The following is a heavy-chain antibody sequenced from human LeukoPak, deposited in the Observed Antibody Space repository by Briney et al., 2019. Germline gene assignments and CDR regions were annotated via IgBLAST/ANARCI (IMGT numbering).Heavy chain of an antibody. Sequence: SETLSLTCAVSGYSISSGYYWGGIRQPPGKGREWIGSIYHSGSTYYNPSLKSRVTISVDTSKNQFSLKLSSVTAADTAVYYCARPSADPASSWLRYYSMDVWGKGTPVTVSS. D-gene: IGHD6-13*01. CDR3: ARPSADPASSWLRYYSMDV. J-gene: IGHJ6*03. CDR1: GYSISSGYY. V-gene: IGHV4-38-2*01. CDR2: IYHSGST.